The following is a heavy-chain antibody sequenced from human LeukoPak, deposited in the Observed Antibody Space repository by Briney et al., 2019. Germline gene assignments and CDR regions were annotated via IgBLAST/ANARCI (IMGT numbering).Heavy chain of an antibody. CDR1: GFGFDDYA. CDR3: AGHHQAYSRTY. Sequence: QSGGSLRLSCAASGFGFDDYAMHWVRQAPGKGLEWVSGISWNSGSIGYADSVKGRFTISRDNAKNSLYLQMNSLRAEDSAVYYCAGHHQAYSRTYWGQGTLVTVSS. CDR2: ISWNSGSI. V-gene: IGHV3-9*01. D-gene: IGHD6-13*01. J-gene: IGHJ4*02.